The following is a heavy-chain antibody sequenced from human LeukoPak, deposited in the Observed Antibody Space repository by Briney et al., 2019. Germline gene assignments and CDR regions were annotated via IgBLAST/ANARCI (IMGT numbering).Heavy chain of an antibody. Sequence: ASVKVSCKASGYTFTIYGVSWVRQAPGQGLEWMGIINPSGGSTSYAQKFQGRVTMTRDTSTSTVYMELSSLRSEDTAVYYCARAPVGATFFDYWGQGTLVTVSS. D-gene: IGHD1-26*01. V-gene: IGHV1-46*01. J-gene: IGHJ4*02. CDR1: GYTFTIYG. CDR3: ARAPVGATFFDY. CDR2: INPSGGST.